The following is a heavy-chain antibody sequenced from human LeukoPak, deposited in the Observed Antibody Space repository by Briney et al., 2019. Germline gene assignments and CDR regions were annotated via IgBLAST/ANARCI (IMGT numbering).Heavy chain of an antibody. CDR1: GYTFTSYG. CDR3: ARDHQAMAPPRWFDP. Sequence: GASVKVSCKASGYTFTSYGISWVRQAPGQGLEWMGWISAYNGNTNYAQKLQGRVTMTTDTSTSTAYMELRSLRSDDTAVYYCARDHQAMAPPRWFDPWGQGTLVTVSS. CDR2: ISAYNGNT. J-gene: IGHJ5*02. D-gene: IGHD5-18*01. V-gene: IGHV1-18*01.